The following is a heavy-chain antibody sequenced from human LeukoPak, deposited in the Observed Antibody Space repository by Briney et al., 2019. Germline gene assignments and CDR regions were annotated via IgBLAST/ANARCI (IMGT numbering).Heavy chain of an antibody. Sequence: PGGSLRLSCAASGFTFTSYEMNCVRQDPGKWLEWLSYISSSGSTIYYADSVKGRFTISRDNAKNSLYLQMNSLRAEDTAVYYCARVDIVATPYSYYFDYWGQGTLVTVSS. CDR2: ISSSGSTI. V-gene: IGHV3-48*03. CDR3: ARVDIVATPYSYYFDY. D-gene: IGHD5-12*01. J-gene: IGHJ4*02. CDR1: GFTFTSYE.